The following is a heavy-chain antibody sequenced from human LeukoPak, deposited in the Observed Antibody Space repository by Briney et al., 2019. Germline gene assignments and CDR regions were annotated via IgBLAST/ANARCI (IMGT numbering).Heavy chain of an antibody. V-gene: IGHV3-23*01. CDR1: GFTFSSYT. D-gene: IGHD6-25*01. CDR2: INGRGTT. J-gene: IGHJ3*02. Sequence: GGSLRLSCAASGFTFSSYTMSWVRQAPGEGLEWLSAINGRGTTFYSDSVKGRFTISRVNSENTLYLQMNSLRAEDTAVYYCARDRLDAFDIWGQGTMVTVSS. CDR3: ARDRLDAFDI.